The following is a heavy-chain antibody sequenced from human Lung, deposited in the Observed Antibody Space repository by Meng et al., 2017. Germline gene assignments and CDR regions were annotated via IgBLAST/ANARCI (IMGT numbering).Heavy chain of an antibody. CDR1: GGSFSNHY. V-gene: IGHV4-34*01. J-gene: IGHJ4*02. Sequence: QVQLQEGGAGLWEPSETLTRTCVVSGGSFSNHYWSWFRQPPGKGLVWIGEINHSGSTNYNPSLESRATISVDTSQNNLSLKLSSVTAADSAVYYCARGPTTMAHDFDYWGQGTLVTVSS. CDR2: INHSGST. CDR3: ARGPTTMAHDFDY. D-gene: IGHD4-11*01.